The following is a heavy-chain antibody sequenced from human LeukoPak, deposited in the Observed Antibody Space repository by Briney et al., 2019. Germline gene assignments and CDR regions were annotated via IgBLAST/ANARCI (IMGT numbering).Heavy chain of an antibody. Sequence: GTSLKLSCAASGFTFRSYAMHWVRQAPGKGLEWVALISYDGTNTYNADSVEGRFTISRDNSKNTVHLQMNGLRAEDTAVYYCARVRDVGSAEFYHGMDVWGQGTTVTVTS. CDR1: GFTFRSYA. J-gene: IGHJ6*02. D-gene: IGHD3-10*01. V-gene: IGHV3-30-3*01. CDR2: ISYDGTNT. CDR3: ARVRDVGSAEFYHGMDV.